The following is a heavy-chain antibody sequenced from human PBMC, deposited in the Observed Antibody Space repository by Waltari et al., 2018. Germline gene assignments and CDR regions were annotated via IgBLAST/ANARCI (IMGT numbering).Heavy chain of an antibody. V-gene: IGHV3-53*01. Sequence: EVQLVESGGGLIQPGGSLRLSCAASGFTVRSTSLSWVRQAPGKGLEWVSVIYSGGSTYYADSVKGRFTISRDNSKNTLYLQMNSLRAEDTAVYYCARGGIQLWPAEDYWGQGTLVTVSS. J-gene: IGHJ4*02. CDR2: IYSGGST. D-gene: IGHD5-18*01. CDR3: ARGGIQLWPAEDY. CDR1: GFTVRSTS.